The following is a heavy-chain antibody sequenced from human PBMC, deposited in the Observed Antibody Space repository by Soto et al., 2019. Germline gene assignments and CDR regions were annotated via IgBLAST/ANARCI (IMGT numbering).Heavy chain of an antibody. Sequence: GGSLRLSCAASGFTFSSYSMNWVRQAPGKGLEWVSYISSSSSTIYYADSVKGRFTISRDNAKNSLYLQMNSLRDEDTAVYYRARLRPPAYPKPYYYDSSDNWFDPWGQGTLVTVSS. CDR2: ISSSSSTI. V-gene: IGHV3-48*02. D-gene: IGHD3-22*01. J-gene: IGHJ5*02. CDR1: GFTFSSYS. CDR3: ARLRPPAYPKPYYYDSSDNWFDP.